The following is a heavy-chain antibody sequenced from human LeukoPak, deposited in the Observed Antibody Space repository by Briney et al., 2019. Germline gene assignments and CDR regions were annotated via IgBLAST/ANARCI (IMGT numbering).Heavy chain of an antibody. D-gene: IGHD4-17*01. V-gene: IGHV3-30*02. CDR2: IWYDGSNK. CDR3: AKSEYGDYNHFDY. CDR1: GFTFSSYG. J-gene: IGHJ4*02. Sequence: GGSLRLSCAASGFTFSSYGMHWVRQAPGKGLEWVAFIWYDGSNKYYADSVKGRFTISRDNSKNTLYLQMNSLRAEDTAVYYCAKSEYGDYNHFDYWGQGTLVTVSS.